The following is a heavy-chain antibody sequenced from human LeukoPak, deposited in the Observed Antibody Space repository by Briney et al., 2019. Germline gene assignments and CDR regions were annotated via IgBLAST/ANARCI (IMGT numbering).Heavy chain of an antibody. CDR3: AKDYTMITFGGVIATPEFDY. CDR1: GFTFSSYG. J-gene: IGHJ4*02. V-gene: IGHV3-30*02. CDR2: IRYDGSNK. Sequence: PGGSLRLSCAASGFTFSSYGMHWVRQAPGKGLEWVAFIRYDGSNKYYADSVKGRFTISRDNSKNTLYLQMNSLRAEDTAVYYCAKDYTMITFGGVIATPEFDYWGQGTLVTVSS. D-gene: IGHD3-16*02.